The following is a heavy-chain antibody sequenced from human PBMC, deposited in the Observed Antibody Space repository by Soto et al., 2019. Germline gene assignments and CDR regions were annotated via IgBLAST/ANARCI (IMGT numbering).Heavy chain of an antibody. J-gene: IGHJ6*03. V-gene: IGHV3-23*01. CDR1: GFTFSNYA. CDR2: IIGSGGST. Sequence: PGGSLRLSCAASGFTFSNYAMNWVRQAPGKGLEWVSRIIGSGGSTYYADSVRGRFTISRDNSKNTLYLQVNSLRAEDTAIYYCAKTLPGKDYYYMDVWGKGTTVTVSS. D-gene: IGHD1-1*01. CDR3: AKTLPGKDYYYMDV.